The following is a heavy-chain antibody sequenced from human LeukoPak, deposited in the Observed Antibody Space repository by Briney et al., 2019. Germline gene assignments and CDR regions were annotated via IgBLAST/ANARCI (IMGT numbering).Heavy chain of an antibody. CDR1: GFTFSSYA. CDR2: ISSSGSTK. D-gene: IGHD1-26*01. J-gene: IGHJ4*02. CDR3: ARVGRMTTAVYFDY. Sequence: AGGSLRLSCAASGFTFSSYAMSWVRQAPGKGLKWVSYISSSGSTKYYAASVEGRFTISRDNAKNSLYLQMNSLRAEDTAVYYCARVGRMTTAVYFDYWGQGALVTVSP. V-gene: IGHV3-48*04.